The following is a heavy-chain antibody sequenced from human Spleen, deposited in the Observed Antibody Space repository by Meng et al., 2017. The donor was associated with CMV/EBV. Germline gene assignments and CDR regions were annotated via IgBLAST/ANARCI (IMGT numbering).Heavy chain of an antibody. CDR3: AKGKVSDYYNFDY. CDR2: ISGSSTTK. CDR1: GFTFGTYS. V-gene: IGHV3-48*04. D-gene: IGHD1-26*01. Sequence: GGSLRLSCSASGFTFGTYSMHWVRQAPGKGLEWVSYISGSSTTKDYADSVKGRFTISRDNAKNSLYLQMNSLRAEDTALYYCAKGKVSDYYNFDYWGQGTLVTVSS. J-gene: IGHJ4*02.